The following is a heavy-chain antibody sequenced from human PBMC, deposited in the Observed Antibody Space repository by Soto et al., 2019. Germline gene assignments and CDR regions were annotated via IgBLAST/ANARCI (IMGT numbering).Heavy chain of an antibody. V-gene: IGHV3-30-3*01. CDR2: ISYDGSNK. Sequence: GGSLRLSCAASGFTFSSYAMHWVRQAPGKGLEWVAVISYDGSNKYYADSVKGRFTISRDNSKNTLYLQMNSLRAEDTAVYYCARDSCSGGSCYFFDYWGQGTLVTVSS. CDR1: GFTFSSYA. D-gene: IGHD2-15*01. CDR3: ARDSCSGGSCYFFDY. J-gene: IGHJ4*02.